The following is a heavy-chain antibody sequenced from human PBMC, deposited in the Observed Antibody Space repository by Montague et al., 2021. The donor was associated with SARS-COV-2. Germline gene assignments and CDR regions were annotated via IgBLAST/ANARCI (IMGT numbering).Heavy chain of an antibody. CDR2: INQSGST. J-gene: IGHJ5*01. V-gene: IGHV4-34*01. D-gene: IGHD2-21*01. CDR3: ARGLMSIKMMVVIMTGASNWLDS. CDR1: GGSFSGYN. Sequence: SETLSLTCAVYGGSFSGYNWTWIRQSPGKGLEWIGEINQSGSTKYKPSLKSRVTISVDTSKNQFSLRLTSVTAADTAVYYGARGLMSIKMMVVIMTGASNWLDSWGQGTLVTVSP.